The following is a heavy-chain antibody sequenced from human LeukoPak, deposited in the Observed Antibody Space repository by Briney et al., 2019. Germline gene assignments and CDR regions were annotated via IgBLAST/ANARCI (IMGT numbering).Heavy chain of an antibody. CDR2: IKQDGGEK. D-gene: IGHD5-12*01. CDR1: GFSFTSYW. J-gene: IGHJ4*02. CDR3: ARDVDANY. V-gene: IGHV3-7*01. Sequence: GGSLRLSCAASGFSFTSYWMTWVRQAPGKGLEWVANIKQDGGEKYYVDSVKGRSTISRDNAKNSLSLQMNSLRAEDTALYYCARDVDANYWGQGTLVTVSS.